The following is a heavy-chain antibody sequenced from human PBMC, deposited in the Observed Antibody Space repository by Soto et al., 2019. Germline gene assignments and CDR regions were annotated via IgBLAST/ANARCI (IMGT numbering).Heavy chain of an antibody. CDR1: GGSFSGYY. J-gene: IGHJ4*02. Sequence: QVQLQQWGAGLLKPSETLSLTCAVYGGSFSGYYWSWIRQPPGKGLEWIGEINHSGSTNYNPSLKGRVTISVDTSKTQFSLKLSSVTAADTAVYYCARNDYGGKGGDYWGQGTLVTVSS. CDR2: INHSGST. V-gene: IGHV4-34*01. CDR3: ARNDYGGKGGDY. D-gene: IGHD4-17*01.